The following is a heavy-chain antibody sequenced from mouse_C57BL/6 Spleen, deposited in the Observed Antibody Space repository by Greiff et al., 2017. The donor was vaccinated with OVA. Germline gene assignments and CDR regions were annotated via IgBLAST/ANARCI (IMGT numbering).Heavy chain of an antibody. CDR2: IDPSDSYT. CDR3: ARPHTVGGYAMDY. J-gene: IGHJ4*01. V-gene: IGHV1-59*01. Sequence: QVQLKQPGAELVRPGTSVKLSCKASGYTFTSYWMHWVKQRPGQGLEWIGVIDPSDSYTNYNQKFKGKATLTVDTSSSTAYMQLSSLTSEDSAVYYCARPHTVGGYAMDYWGQGTSVTVSS. D-gene: IGHD1-1*01. CDR1: GYTFTSYW.